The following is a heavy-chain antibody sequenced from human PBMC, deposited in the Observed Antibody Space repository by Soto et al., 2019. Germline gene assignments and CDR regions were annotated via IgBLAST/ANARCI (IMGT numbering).Heavy chain of an antibody. Sequence: SVKVSCKASGGTFRNYAISWVRQAPGQGLEWMGGIIPIFGTANYAQKFQGRVTITADESTSTAYMELRSLRSEDTAVYYCARSLEAAPDYYYYGMDVWGQGTTVTVSS. V-gene: IGHV1-69*13. CDR3: ARSLEAAPDYYYYGMDV. CDR1: GGTFRNYA. CDR2: IIPIFGTA. J-gene: IGHJ6*02. D-gene: IGHD6-13*01.